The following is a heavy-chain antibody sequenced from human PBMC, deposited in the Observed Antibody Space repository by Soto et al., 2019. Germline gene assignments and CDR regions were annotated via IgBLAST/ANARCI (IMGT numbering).Heavy chain of an antibody. CDR1: GFTFSSYA. CDR3: AKAGDGYNSPFDY. V-gene: IGHV3-23*01. Sequence: GGSLRLSCAASGFTFSSYAMSWVRQAPGKGLEWVSAISGSGGSTYYAGSVKGRFTISRDNSKNTLYLQMNSLRAEDTAVYYCAKAGDGYNSPFDYWGQGTLVTVSS. CDR2: ISGSGGST. D-gene: IGHD5-12*01. J-gene: IGHJ4*02.